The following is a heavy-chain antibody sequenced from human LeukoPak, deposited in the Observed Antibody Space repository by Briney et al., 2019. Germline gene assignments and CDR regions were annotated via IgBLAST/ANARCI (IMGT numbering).Heavy chain of an antibody. CDR2: IYYSGST. CDR3: ARIFSSGYCSGGSCYSLLRRWEAWFDP. J-gene: IGHJ5*02. V-gene: IGHV4-59*01. D-gene: IGHD2-15*01. CDR1: GGSISSYY. Sequence: PSETLSLTCTVSGGSISSYYWSWIRQPPGKGLEWIGYIYYSGSTNYNPSLKSRVTISVDTSKNQFSLKLSSVTAADTAVYYCARIFSSGYCSGGSCYSLLRRWEAWFDPWGQGTLVTVSS.